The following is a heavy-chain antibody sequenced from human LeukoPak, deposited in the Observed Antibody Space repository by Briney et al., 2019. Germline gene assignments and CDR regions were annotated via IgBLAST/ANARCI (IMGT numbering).Heavy chain of an antibody. Sequence: SVKVSCKASGGTFSSYAISWVRQAHGQGLELMGGIIPIFGTANYAQKFQGRVTITADKSTSTAYMELSSLRSEDTAVYYCARGMGDCSSTSCWGQGTLVTVSS. D-gene: IGHD2-2*01. V-gene: IGHV1-69*06. CDR2: IIPIFGTA. CDR3: ARGMGDCSSTSC. CDR1: GGTFSSYA. J-gene: IGHJ4*02.